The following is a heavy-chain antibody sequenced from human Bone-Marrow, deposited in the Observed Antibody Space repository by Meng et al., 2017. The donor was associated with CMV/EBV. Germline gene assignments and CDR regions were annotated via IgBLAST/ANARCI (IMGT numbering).Heavy chain of an antibody. Sequence: ASVKVSCKASGYTFTSYDINWVRQATGQGLEWMGWMNPNSGNTGYEQKFQGRVTMTRNTSISTAYMELSSLRSEDTAVYYCARGQLYCSSTSCSNLFDPWGQGTLVTVSS. D-gene: IGHD2-2*01. J-gene: IGHJ5*02. CDR3: ARGQLYCSSTSCSNLFDP. CDR1: GYTFTSYD. V-gene: IGHV1-8*01. CDR2: MNPNSGNT.